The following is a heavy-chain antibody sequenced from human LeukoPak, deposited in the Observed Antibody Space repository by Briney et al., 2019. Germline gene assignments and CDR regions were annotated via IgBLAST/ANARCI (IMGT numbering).Heavy chain of an antibody. CDR2: IIPISGTT. CDR3: ARDRQAGATFDFEY. Sequence: SVKVSCKASGGTFSSYAISWVRQAPGQGLEWMGGIIPISGTTNYAQKSQGRVTITADKSTSTAYMELSSLRSEDTAVYYCARDRQAGATFDFEYWGQGTLVTVSS. V-gene: IGHV1-69*06. D-gene: IGHD1-26*01. CDR1: GGTFSSYA. J-gene: IGHJ4*02.